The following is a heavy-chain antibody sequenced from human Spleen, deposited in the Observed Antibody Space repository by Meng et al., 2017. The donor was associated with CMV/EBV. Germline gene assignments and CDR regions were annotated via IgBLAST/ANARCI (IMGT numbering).Heavy chain of an antibody. J-gene: IGHJ6*02. V-gene: IGHV3-30-3*01. D-gene: IGHD5-18*01. Sequence: GESLKISCAASGFTFSSYAMHWVRQAPGKGLEWVAVISYDGSNKYYADSVKGRFTISRDNSKNTLYLQMNRLRAEDTAVYYCARDRVYSYGTDYGMDVWGQGTTVTVSS. CDR2: ISYDGSNK. CDR3: ARDRVYSYGTDYGMDV. CDR1: GFTFSSYA.